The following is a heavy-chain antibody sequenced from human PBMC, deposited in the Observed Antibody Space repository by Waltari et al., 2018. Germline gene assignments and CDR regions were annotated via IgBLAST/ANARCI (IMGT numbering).Heavy chain of an antibody. Sequence: QVQLVQSGAEVKKPGSSVKVSCKASGGTFSSYAISWVRQAPGQGLEWMGGIIPSFGTANYAQKFQGRVTITADKSTSTAYMELSSLRSEYTAVYYGARGPPGIAAAGRFDYWGQGTLVTVSS. J-gene: IGHJ4*02. CDR2: IIPSFGTA. CDR3: ARGPPGIAAAGRFDY. V-gene: IGHV1-69*14. CDR1: GGTFSSYA. D-gene: IGHD6-13*01.